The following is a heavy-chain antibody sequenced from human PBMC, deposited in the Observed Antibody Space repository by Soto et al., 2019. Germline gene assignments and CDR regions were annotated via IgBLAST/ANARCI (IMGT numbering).Heavy chain of an antibody. J-gene: IGHJ3*02. CDR1: GVPVSSGNYY. Sequence: SETLSLTCTVSGVPVSSGNYYWSWIRQPPGKGLEWIGYIYYSGSTNYNPSLKSRVTISVDTSKNQFSLKLSSVTAADTAVYYCARLPTNDAFDIWGQGTMVT. CDR2: IYYSGST. V-gene: IGHV4-61*01. CDR3: ARLPTNDAFDI.